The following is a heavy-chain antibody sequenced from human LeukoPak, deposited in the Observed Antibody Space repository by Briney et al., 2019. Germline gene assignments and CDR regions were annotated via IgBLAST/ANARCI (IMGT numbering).Heavy chain of an antibody. CDR1: GFTFSSYA. J-gene: IGHJ4*02. D-gene: IGHD6-13*01. CDR3: ATNTSSWSFDY. V-gene: IGHV3-23*01. CDR2: ISSSGAGT. Sequence: GGSLRLSCAASGFTFSSYAMSWVRQAPGKGLEWVPAISSSGAGTYYADSVKGRFTISRDNSKNTLYLQMHSLRADDTAVYYCATNTSSWSFDYWGQGTLVTVSS.